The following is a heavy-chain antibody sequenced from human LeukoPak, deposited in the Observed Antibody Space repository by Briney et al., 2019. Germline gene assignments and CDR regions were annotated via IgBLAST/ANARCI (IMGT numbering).Heavy chain of an antibody. V-gene: IGHV3-23*01. CDR2: ISASANST. J-gene: IGHJ3*02. Sequence: PGGSLTLSCAASGFTFDIYAMTWVRQAPGKGPDWVSGISASANSTYYADSVKGRSIISRDNSKNTLYLQMNSLRVDDMAVYYCARGPSCTSASCYVIGALDIWGLGTTVTVSS. CDR1: GFTFDIYA. D-gene: IGHD2-2*01. CDR3: ARGPSCTSASCYVIGALDI.